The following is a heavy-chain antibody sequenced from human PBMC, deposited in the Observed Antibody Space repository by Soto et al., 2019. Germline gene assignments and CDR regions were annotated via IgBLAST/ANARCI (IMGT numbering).Heavy chain of an antibody. Sequence: QVQLQQWGAGLLKPSETLSLTCAVYGGSFSGYYWTWIRQPPGTGLEWIGEINHSGSTNYNPSLKRRVTISVDTSKNQFSLKLTSVTAADTAVYYCARAKTTGPFDYWGQGTLVTVSS. V-gene: IGHV4-34*01. CDR2: INHSGST. J-gene: IGHJ4*02. D-gene: IGHD1-7*01. CDR1: GGSFSGYY. CDR3: ARAKTTGPFDY.